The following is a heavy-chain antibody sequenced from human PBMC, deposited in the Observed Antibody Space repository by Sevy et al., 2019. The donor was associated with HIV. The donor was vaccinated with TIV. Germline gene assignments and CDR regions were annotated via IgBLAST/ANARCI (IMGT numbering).Heavy chain of an antibody. J-gene: IGHJ4*02. CDR2: IKQDGSEK. V-gene: IGHV3-7*01. D-gene: IGHD3-22*01. CDR3: ASGTLDYYDSRGYPIDY. CDR1: GFTFSSYW. Sequence: GGSLRLSCAASGFTFSSYWMSWVRQAPGKGLEWVANIKQDGSEKYYVDSVKGRFTISRDNAKNSLYLQMNSLRAEDTVVYYGASGTLDYYDSRGYPIDYWGQGTLVTVSS.